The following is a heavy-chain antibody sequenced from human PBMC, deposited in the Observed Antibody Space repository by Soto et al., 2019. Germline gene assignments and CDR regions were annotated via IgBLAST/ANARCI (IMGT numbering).Heavy chain of an antibody. Sequence: PSETLSLTCAVYGGSFSGYYWSWIRQPPVKGLEWIGEINHSGSTNYNPSLKSRVTISVDTSKNQFSTKLSSVTAADTAVYYCARVRYCSSTSCYIAYWGQGTLVTVSS. CDR1: GGSFSGYY. V-gene: IGHV4-34*01. D-gene: IGHD2-2*01. CDR3: ARVRYCSSTSCYIAY. J-gene: IGHJ4*02. CDR2: INHSGST.